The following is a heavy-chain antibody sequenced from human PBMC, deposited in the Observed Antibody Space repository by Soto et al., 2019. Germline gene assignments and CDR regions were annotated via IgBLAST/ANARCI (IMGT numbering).Heavy chain of an antibody. V-gene: IGHV3-66*01. CDR3: ARATVVTPNDAFDI. CDR2: IYSGGST. J-gene: IGHJ3*02. CDR1: GFTVSSNY. Sequence: GGSLRLSCAASGFTVSSNYMSWVRQAPGKGLEWVSVIYSGGSTYYADSVKGRFTISRDNSKNTLYLQMNSLRAEDTAVYYCARATVVTPNDAFDIWGQGTMVTVSS. D-gene: IGHD4-17*01.